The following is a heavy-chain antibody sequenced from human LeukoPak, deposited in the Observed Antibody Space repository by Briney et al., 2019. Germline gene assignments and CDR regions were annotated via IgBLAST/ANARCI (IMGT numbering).Heavy chain of an antibody. CDR3: ARAQGDYGDYSDAFDI. CDR2: INHSGST. Sequence: SETLSLTCAVSGGSISSGGYSWSWIRQPPGKGLEWIGYINHSGSTYYNPSLKSRVTISVDRSKNQFSLKLSSVTAADTAVYYCARAQGDYGDYSDAFDIWGQGTMVTVSS. J-gene: IGHJ3*02. V-gene: IGHV4-30-2*01. D-gene: IGHD4-17*01. CDR1: GGSISSGGYS.